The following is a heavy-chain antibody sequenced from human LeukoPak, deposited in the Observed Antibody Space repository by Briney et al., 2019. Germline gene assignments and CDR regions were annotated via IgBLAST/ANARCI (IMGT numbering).Heavy chain of an antibody. D-gene: IGHD2-2*01. J-gene: IGHJ4*02. CDR2: IRSKANSYAT. CDR1: GFTFSGSA. CDR3: TRLGYCSSTSCYEDY. Sequence: GGSLTLSCAASGFTFSGSAMHWVRQASGKGLEWVGRIRSKANSYATAYAASVKGRFTISRDDSKNTAYLQMNSLKTEDTAVYYCTRLGYCSSTSCYEDYWGQGTLVTVSS. V-gene: IGHV3-73*01.